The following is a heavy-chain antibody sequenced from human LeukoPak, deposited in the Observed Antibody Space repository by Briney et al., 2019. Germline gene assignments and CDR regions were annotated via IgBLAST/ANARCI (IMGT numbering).Heavy chain of an antibody. V-gene: IGHV4-59*01. CDR2: IYDSGNT. D-gene: IGHD6-19*01. J-gene: IGHJ4*02. CDR1: GGSITTYY. CDR3: ARGSGWLPDW. Sequence: SETLSLTCTVSGGSITTYYWSWIRQPPGKGLEWIGHIYDSGNTNYNPSVKGRVAISADTSKNEFSLQLTSVTAADTAVYYCARGSGWLPDWWGQGTLVTVSS.